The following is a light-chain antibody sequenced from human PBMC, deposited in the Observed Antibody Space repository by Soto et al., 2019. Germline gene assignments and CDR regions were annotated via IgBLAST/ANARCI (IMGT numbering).Light chain of an antibody. CDR2: AAS. CDR1: RGISSY. J-gene: IGKJ5*01. CDR3: QQSNSYLWT. V-gene: IGKV1-9*01. Sequence: DIQMTQSHSFLSASVGDRVTITCRASRGISSYLAWYQQKPGKAHKLLIYAASTLQSGVPSRFSGSGSGTDFTLTISSLQPDDFATYYCQQSNSYLWTFGQGTRVDIK.